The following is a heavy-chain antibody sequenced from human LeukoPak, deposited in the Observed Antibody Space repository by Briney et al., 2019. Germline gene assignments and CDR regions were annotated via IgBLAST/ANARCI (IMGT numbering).Heavy chain of an antibody. D-gene: IGHD4/OR15-4a*01. CDR3: ARHIVLTRHNWFDP. Sequence: PSETLSLTCTVAGYSISSGYYWGWIRPPPGKGLKWIGSIYYSGSTYYNPSLKSRVTISVDTSKNQFSLKLSSVTAADTAVYYCARHIVLTRHNWFDPWGQGTLVTVSS. V-gene: IGHV4-38-2*02. J-gene: IGHJ5*02. CDR2: IYYSGST. CDR1: GYSISSGYY.